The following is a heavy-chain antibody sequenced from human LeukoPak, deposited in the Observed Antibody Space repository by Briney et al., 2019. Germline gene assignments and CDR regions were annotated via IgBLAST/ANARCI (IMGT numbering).Heavy chain of an antibody. J-gene: IGHJ5*02. CDR2: IYPGDSDT. CDR1: GYSFTSYW. V-gene: IGHV5-51*01. CDR3: ARHIYDANITMVRGVIITGWFDP. D-gene: IGHD3-10*01. Sequence: GESLKISCKGSGYSFTSYWIGWVRQMPGKGLEWMGIIYPGDSDTRYSPSFQGQVTISADKSISTAYLQWSSLKASDTAMYYCARHIYDANITMVRGVIITGWFDPWGQGTLVTVSS.